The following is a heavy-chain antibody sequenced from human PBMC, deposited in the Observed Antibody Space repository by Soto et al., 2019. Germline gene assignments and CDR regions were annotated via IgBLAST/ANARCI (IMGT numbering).Heavy chain of an antibody. CDR2: IIPIFGTA. D-gene: IGHD3-22*01. Sequence: GASVKVSCKASGGTFSSYAISWVRQAPGQGLEWMGGIIPIFGTANYAQKFQGRVTITADESTSTAYMELSSLRSEDTAVYYCARDESSIVVVWGQGTTVTVSS. J-gene: IGHJ6*02. CDR1: GGTFSSYA. V-gene: IGHV1-69*13. CDR3: ARDESSIVVV.